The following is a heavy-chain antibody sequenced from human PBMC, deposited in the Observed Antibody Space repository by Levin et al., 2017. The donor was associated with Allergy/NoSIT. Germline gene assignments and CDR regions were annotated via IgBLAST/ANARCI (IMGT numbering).Heavy chain of an antibody. Sequence: SQTLSLTCTVSGASISSSTSFWSWIRQPAGEGLEWIGHIYASGDTTYKPSLKGRVSISADTSKSQVSLNLDSVTAADTAIYYCVRVNPALFNAFDLWGRGTLVTVSS. D-gene: IGHD3-3*02. V-gene: IGHV4-61*09. J-gene: IGHJ3*01. CDR1: GASISSSTSF. CDR3: VRVNPALFNAFDL. CDR2: IYASGDT.